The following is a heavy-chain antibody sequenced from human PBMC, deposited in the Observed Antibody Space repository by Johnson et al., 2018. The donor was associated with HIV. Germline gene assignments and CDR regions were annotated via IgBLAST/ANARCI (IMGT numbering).Heavy chain of an antibody. D-gene: IGHD6-13*01. V-gene: IGHV3-33*06. CDR1: GFTFSSYG. Sequence: QVQVLESGGGVVQPGRSLRLSCAASGFTFSSYGMHWVRQAPGKGLEWVAVIWYDGSNKYYADSVQGRFTISRDNSKHTLYLQMNSLRAEDTAVYYCAKDMYEWSDIAAFLGPAFDIWGQGTMVTVSS. CDR3: AKDMYEWSDIAAFLGPAFDI. CDR2: IWYDGSNK. J-gene: IGHJ3*02.